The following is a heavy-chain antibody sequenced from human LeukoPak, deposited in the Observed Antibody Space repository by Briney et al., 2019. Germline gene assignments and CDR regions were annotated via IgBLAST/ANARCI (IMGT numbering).Heavy chain of an antibody. D-gene: IGHD2-8*01. Sequence: PGGSLRLSCAASGFTFSSYAMSWVRQAPGKGLEWVSYISSSGSTIYYADSVKGRFTISRDNAKNSLYLQMNSLRAEDTAVYYCARARMASSFFDYWGQGTLVTVSS. J-gene: IGHJ4*02. CDR2: ISSSGSTI. CDR1: GFTFSSYA. CDR3: ARARMASSFFDY. V-gene: IGHV3-48*03.